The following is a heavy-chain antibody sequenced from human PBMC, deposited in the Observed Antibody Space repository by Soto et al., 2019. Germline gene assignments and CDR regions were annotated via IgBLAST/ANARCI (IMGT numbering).Heavy chain of an antibody. V-gene: IGHV4-30-4*01. D-gene: IGHD1-1*01. CDR3: ARGVRNLAY. CDR2: IYYSGST. CDR1: GGSVSSGDYY. J-gene: IGHJ4*02. Sequence: TSETLSLTCPVSGGSVSSGDYYWIWIRQSPGKGLELIGYIYYSGSTYYNPSLKSRLTMSVDTSKNQFSLKLTSVTAADTAVYYCARGVRNLAYWGQGTLVTVSS.